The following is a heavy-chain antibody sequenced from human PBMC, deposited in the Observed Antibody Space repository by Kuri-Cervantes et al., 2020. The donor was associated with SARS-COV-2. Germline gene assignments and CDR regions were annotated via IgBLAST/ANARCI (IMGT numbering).Heavy chain of an antibody. CDR2: IYYSGST. J-gene: IGHJ4*02. CDR1: GGSISSSSYY. Sequence: GSLRLSCTVSGGSISSSSYYWGWIRQPPGKGLEWIGGIYYSGSTYYNPSLKSRVTISVDTSKNQFSLKLSSVTAADTAVYYCARHCIAAAGTPFDYWGQGTLVTVSS. V-gene: IGHV4-39*01. D-gene: IGHD6-13*01. CDR3: ARHCIAAAGTPFDY.